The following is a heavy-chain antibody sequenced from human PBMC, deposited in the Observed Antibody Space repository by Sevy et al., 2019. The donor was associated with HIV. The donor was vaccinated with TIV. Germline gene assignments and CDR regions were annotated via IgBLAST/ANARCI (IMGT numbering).Heavy chain of an antibody. Sequence: GGSLRLSCTASGFIFGDYGMRWVRQAPGMGLEWIAFFKSKIHGGTTENAASVKGRFTISRDDSKNIVYLQMSNLKTEDTAVYYCTRWSGSQSIFDYWGQGTLVTVSS. J-gene: IGHJ4*02. CDR2: FKSKIHGGTT. V-gene: IGHV3-49*04. CDR3: TRWSGSQSIFDY. CDR1: GFIFGDYG. D-gene: IGHD1-26*01.